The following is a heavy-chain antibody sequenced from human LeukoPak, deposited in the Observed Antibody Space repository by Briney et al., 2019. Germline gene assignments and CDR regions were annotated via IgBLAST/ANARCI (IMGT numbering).Heavy chain of an antibody. J-gene: IGHJ4*02. V-gene: IGHV4-34*01. CDR1: GGSFSGYY. CDR3: ARGFNSGDPDY. D-gene: IGHD2-15*01. CDR2: INHSGST. Sequence: SETLSLTCAVYGGSFSGYYWSWIRQPPGKGLEWIGEINHSGSTNYNPSLKSRVTISVDTSKNQFSLKLSSVTAADTAVYYCARGFNSGDPDYWGQGTLVTVSS.